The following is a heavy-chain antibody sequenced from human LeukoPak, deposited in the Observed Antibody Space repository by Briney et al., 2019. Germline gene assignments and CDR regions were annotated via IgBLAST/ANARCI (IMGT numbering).Heavy chain of an antibody. J-gene: IGHJ5*02. D-gene: IGHD3-22*01. CDR1: GGSISSSSYY. CDR2: MYYSGST. Sequence: KPSETLSLTCTVSGGSISSSSYYWGWIRQPPGKGLEWFGSMYYSGSTYYNPSLKSRFTISVDTSKNQFSLKLSSVTAADTAVYYCARTYYYDSSGYYHSGGYNWFDPWGQGTLVTVSS. CDR3: ARTYYYDSSGYYHSGGYNWFDP. V-gene: IGHV4-39*01.